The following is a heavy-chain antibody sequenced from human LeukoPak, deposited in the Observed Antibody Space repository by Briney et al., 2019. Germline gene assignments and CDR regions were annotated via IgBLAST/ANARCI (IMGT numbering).Heavy chain of an antibody. Sequence: SETLSLTCTVSGYSISSGYYWGWIRQPPGKGLEWIGSIYHSGSTYYNPSLKSRVTISVDTSKNQFSLKLSSVTAADTAVYYCARAQYYDYVWGSYRNWGQGTLVTVSS. CDR2: IYHSGST. CDR3: ARAQYYDYVWGSYRN. J-gene: IGHJ4*02. V-gene: IGHV4-38-2*02. CDR1: GYSISSGYY. D-gene: IGHD3-16*02.